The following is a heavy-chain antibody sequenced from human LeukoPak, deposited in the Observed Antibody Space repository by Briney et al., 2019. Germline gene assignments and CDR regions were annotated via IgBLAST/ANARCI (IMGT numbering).Heavy chain of an antibody. CDR2: INHSGST. CDR3: ARVDYYGPPFDY. V-gene: IGHV4-34*01. D-gene: IGHD4-17*01. J-gene: IGHJ4*02. CDR1: GGSFSGYY. Sequence: SETLSLTCAVYGGSFSGYYWSWIRQPPGKGLEWIGEINHSGSTNYNPSLKSRVTISVDTSKNQFSLKLSSVTAADTAVYYCARVDYYGPPFDYWGQGTLVTVSS.